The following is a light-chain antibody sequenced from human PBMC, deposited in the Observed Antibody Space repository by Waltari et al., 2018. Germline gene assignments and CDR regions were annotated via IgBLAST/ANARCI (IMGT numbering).Light chain of an antibody. CDR1: ALPNQY. Sequence: SYELTQPPSVSMSPGQTARITCSGDALPNQYAYWYQQKAGQAPVVVIHKDNERPSGIPERFSGSSSGTTVTLTISEGQAEDEADYYWQSADTSGTYVVFGGGTKLTVL. CDR3: QSADTSGTYVV. CDR2: KDN. V-gene: IGLV3-25*03. J-gene: IGLJ2*01.